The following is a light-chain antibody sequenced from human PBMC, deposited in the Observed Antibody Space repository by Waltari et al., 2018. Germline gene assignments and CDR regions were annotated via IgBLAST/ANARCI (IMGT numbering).Light chain of an antibody. V-gene: IGLV1-44*01. Sequence: QSVLTQPPSASGAPGQSVTISCSGSTSNIGSSTVNWYQQLPGTAPKLLISIHNDRPSWVPYRFSGSTSGTSASLAISGLQSEDEADYYCAAWDDSLNAWVFGGGTKLTVL. J-gene: IGLJ3*02. CDR3: AAWDDSLNAWV. CDR2: IHN. CDR1: TSNIGSST.